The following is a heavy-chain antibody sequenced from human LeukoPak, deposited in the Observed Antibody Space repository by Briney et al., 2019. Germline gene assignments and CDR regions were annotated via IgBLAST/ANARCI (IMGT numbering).Heavy chain of an antibody. Sequence: GGSLRLSCAASGFTFSSYGMHWVRQAPGKGLEWVSAISGSGGNTYYADSVKGRFTISRDNSKNTLYLQMNSLRAEDTAVYYCAKIALYYYGSGSYYPGGGYYYMDVWGKGTTVTISS. J-gene: IGHJ6*03. D-gene: IGHD3-10*01. CDR2: ISGSGGNT. CDR1: GFTFSSYG. CDR3: AKIALYYYGSGSYYPGGGYYYMDV. V-gene: IGHV3-23*01.